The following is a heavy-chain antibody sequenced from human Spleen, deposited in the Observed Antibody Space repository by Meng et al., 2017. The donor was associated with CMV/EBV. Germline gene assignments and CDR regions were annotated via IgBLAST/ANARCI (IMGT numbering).Heavy chain of an antibody. D-gene: IGHD1-14*01. CDR1: GYTFTSYD. V-gene: IGHV1-18*01. J-gene: IGHJ3*02. CDR3: ARDWECLNRSDVFDI. CDR2: VGGCDGDT. Sequence: ASVKVSCKASGYTFTSYDINWVRQATGQGLEWLGWVGGCDGDTNYAPELQGRVTMTTDTATNTAYMELRSLRSDDTAVYYCARDWECLNRSDVFDIWGQGTMVTVSS.